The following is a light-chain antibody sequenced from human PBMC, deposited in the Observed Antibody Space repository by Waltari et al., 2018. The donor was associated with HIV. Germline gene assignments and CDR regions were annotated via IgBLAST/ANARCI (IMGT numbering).Light chain of an antibody. CDR2: GAS. CDR3: QQYGPSLT. J-gene: IGKJ4*02. Sequence: DIVLTQSPGTLSLSPGERATLSCRASQSVNNNYIAWYQQKLGQAPRLLIYGASSRATDIPDRFSGSGSGTDFTLTISRLEPEDFAVYYCQQYGPSLTFGGGTKVEIK. CDR1: QSVNNNY. V-gene: IGKV3-20*01.